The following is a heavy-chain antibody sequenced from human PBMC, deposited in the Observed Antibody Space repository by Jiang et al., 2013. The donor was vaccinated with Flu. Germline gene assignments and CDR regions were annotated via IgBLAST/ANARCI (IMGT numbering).Heavy chain of an antibody. CDR1: GDSVSGNSGA. D-gene: IGHD5-12*01. J-gene: IGHJ4*02. CDR3: ARWLHSERYFDS. V-gene: IGHV6-1*01. CDR2: TYYSSQWYS. Sequence: QTLSLTCAISGDSVSGNSGAWNWIRQSPSRGLEWLGRTYYSSQWYSDYAESVKSRMSINPDTSKNQFSLHLNSVTPEDTAVYYCARWLHSERYFDSWGQGTLVTVSS.